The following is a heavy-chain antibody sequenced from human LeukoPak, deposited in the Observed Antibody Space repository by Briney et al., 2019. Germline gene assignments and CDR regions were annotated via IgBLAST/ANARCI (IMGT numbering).Heavy chain of an antibody. J-gene: IGHJ4*02. CDR3: ARGEFSSSWYRTYYFDY. CDR1: GGSFSGYY. D-gene: IGHD6-13*01. Sequence: SETLSLTCTVSGGSFSGYYWSWIRQPPGKGLEWIGEINHSGSTNYNPSLKSRVTISVDTSKNQFSLKLSSVTAADTAVYYCARGEFSSSWYRTYYFDYWGQGTLVTVSS. V-gene: IGHV4-34*01. CDR2: INHSGST.